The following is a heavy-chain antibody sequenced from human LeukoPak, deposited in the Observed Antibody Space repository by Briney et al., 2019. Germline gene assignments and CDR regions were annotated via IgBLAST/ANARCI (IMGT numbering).Heavy chain of an antibody. CDR2: INPNSGGT. D-gene: IGHD3-10*01. J-gene: IGHJ4*02. Sequence: GASVKVSCKASGYTFTGYYMHWVRQAPGQGLEWMGWINPNSGGTNYAQKFQGWVTMTRDTSISTAYMELSRLRSDDTAVYYCARDPDYGSGSEFDYWGQGTLVTVSS. V-gene: IGHV1-2*04. CDR1: GYTFTGYY. CDR3: ARDPDYGSGSEFDY.